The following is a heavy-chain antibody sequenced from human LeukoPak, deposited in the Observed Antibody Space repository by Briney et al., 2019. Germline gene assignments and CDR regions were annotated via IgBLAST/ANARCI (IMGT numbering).Heavy chain of an antibody. Sequence: SVKVSCKASGYTFTSYDINWVRQATGQGLEWMGWMNPNSGNTGYAQKFQGRVTMTRNTSISTAYMELSSLRSEDTAVYYCARSRATVTTYYFDYWGQGTLVTVSS. J-gene: IGHJ4*02. D-gene: IGHD4-11*01. CDR2: MNPNSGNT. CDR1: GYTFTSYD. V-gene: IGHV1-8*01. CDR3: ARSRATVTTYYFDY.